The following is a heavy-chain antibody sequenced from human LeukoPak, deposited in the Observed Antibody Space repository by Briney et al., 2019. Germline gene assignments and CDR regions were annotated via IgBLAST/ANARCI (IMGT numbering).Heavy chain of an antibody. V-gene: IGHV3-74*01. CDR2: ISSDASIT. D-gene: IGHD3-10*02. CDR1: GFTFSTYW. CDR3: AKDVQAWHDAFDI. Sequence: QPGGSLRLSCAASGFTFSTYWMHWVRQDPGKGLVWVSRISSDASITSYADPVKGRFTISRDNAKNTLYLQMNSLRAEDTAVYYCAKDVQAWHDAFDIWGQGTMVTVSS. J-gene: IGHJ3*02.